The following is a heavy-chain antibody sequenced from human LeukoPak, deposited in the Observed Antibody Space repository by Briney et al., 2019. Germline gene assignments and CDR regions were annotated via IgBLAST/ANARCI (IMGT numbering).Heavy chain of an antibody. CDR2: IYTSGST. J-gene: IGHJ4*02. CDR3: ARDCSSTSCYASGGIDY. CDR1: GGSISSYY. V-gene: IGHV4-4*07. D-gene: IGHD2-2*01. Sequence: SETLSLTCTVSGGSISSYYWSWIRQPAGKGLEWIGRIYTSGSTNYNPSHKSRVTMSVDTSKNQFSLKLSSVTAADTAVYYCARDCSSTSCYASGGIDYWGQGTLVTVSS.